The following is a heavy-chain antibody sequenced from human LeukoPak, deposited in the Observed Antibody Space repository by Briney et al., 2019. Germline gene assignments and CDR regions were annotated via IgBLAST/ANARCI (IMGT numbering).Heavy chain of an antibody. Sequence: AASVKVSCKASGYTFTCYYMHWVRQAPGQGLEWMGIINPSGGSTSYAQKFQGRVTMTRDTSTSTVYMELSSLRSEDTAVYYCASVAATVTSYDYWGQGTLVTVSS. CDR3: ASVAATVTSYDY. CDR1: GYTFTCYY. J-gene: IGHJ4*02. D-gene: IGHD4-11*01. V-gene: IGHV1-46*01. CDR2: INPSGGST.